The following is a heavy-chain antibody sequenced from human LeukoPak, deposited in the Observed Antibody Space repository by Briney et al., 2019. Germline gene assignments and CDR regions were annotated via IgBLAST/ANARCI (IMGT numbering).Heavy chain of an antibody. Sequence: SVKVSSKASGYAFTGYYMHWGRRAPGQGLEWMGWINPNSGGTNYAQKFQGRVTMTRDTSISTAYMELSSLSSDDTAVYYCASPVVPAAQDAFDIWGQGTMVTVSS. J-gene: IGHJ3*02. CDR3: ASPVVPAAQDAFDI. V-gene: IGHV1-2*02. CDR1: GYAFTGYY. CDR2: INPNSGGT. D-gene: IGHD2-2*01.